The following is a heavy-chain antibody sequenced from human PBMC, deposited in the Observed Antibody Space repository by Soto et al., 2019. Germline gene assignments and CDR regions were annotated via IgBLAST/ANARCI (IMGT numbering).Heavy chain of an antibody. CDR3: ARAWYQWLVLGGYYFDY. CDR1: GYTFTSYA. CDR2: INAGNGNT. J-gene: IGHJ4*02. D-gene: IGHD6-19*01. V-gene: IGHV1-3*01. Sequence: GASVKVSCKASGYTFTSYAMQWVRQAPGQRLEWMGWINAGNGNTKYSQKFQGRVTITRDTSASTAYMELSSLRSEDTAVYYCARAWYQWLVLGGYYFDYWGQGTLVTVSS.